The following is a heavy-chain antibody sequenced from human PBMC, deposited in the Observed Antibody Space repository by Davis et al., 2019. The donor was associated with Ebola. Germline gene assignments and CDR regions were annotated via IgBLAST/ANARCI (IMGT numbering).Heavy chain of an antibody. CDR3: AKDPNDWNPGWFDP. V-gene: IGHV3-30*02. J-gene: IGHJ5*02. Sequence: GGSLRLSCVASGFTFSAYGMHWVRQAPGKGLEWVAFIRHHGNNKNYADSVKGRFTISRDDSKNTLYLQMNSLRAEDTAVYYCAKDPNDWNPGWFDPWGQGTLVTVSS. D-gene: IGHD1-1*01. CDR1: GFTFSAYG. CDR2: IRHHGNNK.